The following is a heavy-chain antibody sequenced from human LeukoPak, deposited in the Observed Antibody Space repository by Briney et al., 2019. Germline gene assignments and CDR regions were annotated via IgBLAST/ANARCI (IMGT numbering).Heavy chain of an antibody. CDR1: GGSISSYY. J-gene: IGHJ2*01. CDR3: ARIHDYGYWYFDL. CDR2: IYYSGST. D-gene: IGHD4-17*01. Sequence: PSETLSLTCTVSGGSISSYYWSWIRQPPGKGLEWIGYIYYSGSTNYNPSLKSRVTISVDTSKNQFSLKLSSVTAADTAVYYCARIHDYGYWYFDLWGRGTLVTVSS. V-gene: IGHV4-59*01.